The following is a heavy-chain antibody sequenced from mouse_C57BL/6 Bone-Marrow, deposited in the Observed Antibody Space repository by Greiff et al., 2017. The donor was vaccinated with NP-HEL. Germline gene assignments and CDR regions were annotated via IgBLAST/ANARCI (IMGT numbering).Heavy chain of an antibody. CDR3: TPVGGTFLAY. D-gene: IGHD4-1*01. CDR2: IRLKSDNYAT. CDR1: GFTFSNYW. V-gene: IGHV6-3*01. Sequence: VQLKESGGGLVQPGGSMKLSCVASGFTFSNYWMNWVRQSPEKGLEWVAQIRLKSDNYATHYAESVKGRFTISRDDSKSSVYLQMNNLRAEDTGIYYCTPVGGTFLAYWGQGTLVTVSA. J-gene: IGHJ3*01.